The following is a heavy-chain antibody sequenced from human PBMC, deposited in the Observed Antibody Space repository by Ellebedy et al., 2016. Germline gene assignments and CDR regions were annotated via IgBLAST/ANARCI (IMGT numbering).Heavy chain of an antibody. Sequence: GGSLRLSXVASGFTFSTHWMHWVRQTPGKGLVWVSHINSDESGTTYADSVKGRFTISRDNAKNTLYLQMNGLRAEDTAVYYCARPRLDFSSPDFDYWGQGTLVTVSS. J-gene: IGHJ4*02. D-gene: IGHD6-13*01. CDR2: INSDESGT. CDR1: GFTFSTHW. V-gene: IGHV3-74*01. CDR3: ARPRLDFSSPDFDY.